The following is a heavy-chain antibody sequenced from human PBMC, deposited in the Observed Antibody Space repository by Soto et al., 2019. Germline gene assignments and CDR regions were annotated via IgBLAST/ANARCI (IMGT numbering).Heavy chain of an antibody. CDR1: GYTFTSYY. Sequence: GASVKVSCKASGYTFTSYYMHWVRQAPGQGLEWMGIINPSGGSTSYAQKFQGRVTMTRDTSTSTVYMELSSPRSEDTAVYYCARDIPDSYGPLDYYGMDVWGQGTTVTVSS. CDR3: ARDIPDSYGPLDYYGMDV. D-gene: IGHD5-18*01. V-gene: IGHV1-46*01. CDR2: INPSGGST. J-gene: IGHJ6*02.